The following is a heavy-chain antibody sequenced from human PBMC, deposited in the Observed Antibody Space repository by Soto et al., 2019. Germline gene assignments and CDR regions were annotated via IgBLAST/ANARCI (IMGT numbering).Heavy chain of an antibody. D-gene: IGHD1-26*01. CDR2: IYYSGST. CDR3: ARAGWDSSPGAFDI. J-gene: IGHJ3*02. CDR1: GGSISSYY. Sequence: QVQLQESGPGLVKPSETLSLTCTVSGGSISSYYWSWIRQPPGKGLEWIGYIYYSGSTNYNPSLKSRVTISVDTSKNQFSLKLSSVTAADTAVYYCARAGWDSSPGAFDIWGQGTMVTVSS. V-gene: IGHV4-59*01.